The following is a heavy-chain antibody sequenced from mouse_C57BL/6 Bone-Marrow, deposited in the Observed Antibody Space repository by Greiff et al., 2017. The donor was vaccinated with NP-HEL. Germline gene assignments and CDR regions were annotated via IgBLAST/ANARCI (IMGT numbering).Heavy chain of an antibody. CDR1: GFNIKDYY. J-gene: IGHJ3*01. Sequence: DVKLVESGAELVRPGASVKLSCTASGFNIKDYYMHWVKQRPEQGLEWIGRIDPEDGDTEYAPKFQGKATMTADTSSNTAYLQLSSLTSEDTAVYYCTTGVLLLRYTYWGQGTLVTVSA. CDR2: IDPEDGDT. D-gene: IGHD1-1*01. V-gene: IGHV14-1*01. CDR3: TTGVLLLRYTY.